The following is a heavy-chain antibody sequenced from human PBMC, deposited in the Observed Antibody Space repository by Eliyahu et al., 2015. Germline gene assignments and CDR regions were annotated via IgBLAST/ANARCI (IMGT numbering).Heavy chain of an antibody. V-gene: IGHV1-3*01. CDR1: GYSITTSA. CDR3: ARDHVTLTTVGQNFFDP. J-gene: IGHJ5*02. Sequence: QVQLVQSGAEVKKPGASVKVSCKASGYSITTSAMYWVRQAPGQRLEWMAWLNPATGKSKYSQQFQGRLTVTTDTSASTAYMELSSLKYEDTAVYYCARDHVTLTTVGQNFFDPWGQGTLVTVSS. CDR2: LNPATGKS. D-gene: IGHD4-17*01.